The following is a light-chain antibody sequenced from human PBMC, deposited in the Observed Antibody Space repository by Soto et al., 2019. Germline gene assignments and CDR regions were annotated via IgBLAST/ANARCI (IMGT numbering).Light chain of an antibody. V-gene: IGLV2-11*01. CDR2: DVS. CDR1: SSNVGAYNY. Sequence: QSALTQPRSVSGSPGQSVTISCAGTSSNVGAYNYVSWYQQYPGKGPRLMIYDVSKWPSGVPDRFSGSKSGNMASLTISGLQAEDEADYYCCSYAGNSLWVFGGGTKLTVL. CDR3: CSYAGNSLWV. J-gene: IGLJ3*02.